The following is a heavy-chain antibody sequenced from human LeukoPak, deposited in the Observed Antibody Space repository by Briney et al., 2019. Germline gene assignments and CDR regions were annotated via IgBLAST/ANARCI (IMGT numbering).Heavy chain of an antibody. D-gene: IGHD1-26*01. J-gene: IGHJ4*02. V-gene: IGHV3-15*01. CDR1: GFTFTNAC. CDR3: TTGVKWELPFDY. CDR2: IKSKTDGGTT. Sequence: GGSLRLSCAASGFTFTNACMTWVRDAPGERLEWVGRIKSKTDGGTTDYAAPVKGRFTISRDDSKNTLHLQMNSLKTEDTAVYYCTTGVKWELPFDYWGQGALVTVSS.